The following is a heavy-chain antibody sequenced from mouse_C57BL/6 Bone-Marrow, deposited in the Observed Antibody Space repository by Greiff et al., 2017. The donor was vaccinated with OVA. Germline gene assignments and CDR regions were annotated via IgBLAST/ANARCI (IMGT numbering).Heavy chain of an antibody. D-gene: IGHD1-1*01. V-gene: IGHV1-81*01. CDR2: IYPRSGNT. Sequence: QVQLKESGAELARPGASVKLSCKASGYTFTSYGLSWVKQRTGQGLEWIGEIYPRSGNTYYNEKFKGQATLTTDKSSSTAYMELRSLTSEDSAVYFCARDYYGSSSDAMDYWGQGTSVTVSS. J-gene: IGHJ4*01. CDR1: GYTFTSYG. CDR3: ARDYYGSSSDAMDY.